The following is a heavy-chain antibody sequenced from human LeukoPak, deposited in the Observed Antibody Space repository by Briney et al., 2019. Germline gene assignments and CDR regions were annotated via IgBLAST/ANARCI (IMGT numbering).Heavy chain of an antibody. CDR3: ARGGDYGDLRYFDY. D-gene: IGHD4-17*01. J-gene: IGHJ4*02. V-gene: IGHV4-59*01. CDR1: GGSINNYY. Sequence: TASETLSLTCTVSGGSINNYYWSWIRQPPGKGLEWIGYIYYRGSTNYNPSLKSRVTFSVDTSKNQFSLKLNSVTAADTAVYYCARGGDYGDLRYFDYWGQGTLVTVSS. CDR2: IYYRGST.